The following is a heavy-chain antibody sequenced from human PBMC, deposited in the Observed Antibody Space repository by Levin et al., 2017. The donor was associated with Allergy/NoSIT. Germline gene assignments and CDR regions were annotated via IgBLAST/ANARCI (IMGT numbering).Heavy chain of an antibody. V-gene: IGHV4-59*08. CDR3: ARSFRGSGSYYRTNWFDP. CDR2: IYYSGST. Sequence: PSETLSLTCTVSGGSISSYYWSWIRQPPGKGLEWIGYIYYSGSTNYNPSLKSRVTISVDTSKNQFSLKLSSVTAADTAVYYCARSFRGSGSYYRTNWFDPWGQGTLVTVSS. D-gene: IGHD3-10*01. CDR1: GGSISSYY. J-gene: IGHJ5*02.